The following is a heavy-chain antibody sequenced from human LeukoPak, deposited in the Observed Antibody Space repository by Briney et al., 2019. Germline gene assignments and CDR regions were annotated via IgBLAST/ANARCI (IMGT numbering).Heavy chain of an antibody. CDR3: ARVWTDSGYDSYYFDY. J-gene: IGHJ4*02. CDR2: INPSGGST. Sequence: ASVKVSCKASGYTFTSYYMHWVRQAPGQGLEWMGIINPSGGSTSYAQKFQGRVTITRDTSTSTVYMELSSLRSEDTAVYYCARVWTDSGYDSYYFDYWGQGTLVTVSS. CDR1: GYTFTSYY. D-gene: IGHD5-12*01. V-gene: IGHV1-46*01.